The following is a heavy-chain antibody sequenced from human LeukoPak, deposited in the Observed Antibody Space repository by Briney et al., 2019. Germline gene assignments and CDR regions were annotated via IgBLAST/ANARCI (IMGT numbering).Heavy chain of an antibody. Sequence: ASVKVSCKASGYTFTSYDINWVRQATGQGLEWMGWMNPNSGNTGYAQKFQGRVTMTRNTSISTAYMELSSLRSEDTAVYYCARGGMVRGVIDYWGQGTLVTVSS. CDR1: GYTFTSYD. J-gene: IGHJ4*02. D-gene: IGHD3-10*01. CDR2: MNPNSGNT. V-gene: IGHV1-8*01. CDR3: ARGGMVRGVIDY.